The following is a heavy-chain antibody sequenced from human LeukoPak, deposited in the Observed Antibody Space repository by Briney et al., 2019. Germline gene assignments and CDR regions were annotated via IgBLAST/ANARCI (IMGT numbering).Heavy chain of an antibody. CDR3: ARVLMYAFDI. CDR2: ISSTGGTI. Sequence: GGSLRLSCAASGFTFCGYEMNWVRQAPGKGLEWVSYISSTGGTIKYADSVKGRFTISRDNAKNSLYLQMNSLRAEDTAVYYCARVLMYAFDIWGQGTLVTVSS. J-gene: IGHJ3*02. D-gene: IGHD3-9*01. V-gene: IGHV3-48*03. CDR1: GFTFCGYE.